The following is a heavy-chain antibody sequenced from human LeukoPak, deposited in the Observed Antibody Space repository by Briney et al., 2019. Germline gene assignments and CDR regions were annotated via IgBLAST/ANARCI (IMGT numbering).Heavy chain of an antibody. Sequence: PSETLSLTCTVSGYSISSGYYWGWIRQPPGKGLEWIGSIYHSGSTYYNPSLKSRVTISVDTSKNQFSLKLSSVTAADTAVYYCARALDYSPVSSSVYWGQGTLVTVSS. D-gene: IGHD3/OR15-3a*01. J-gene: IGHJ4*02. CDR1: GYSISSGYY. CDR3: ARALDYSPVSSSVY. CDR2: IYHSGST. V-gene: IGHV4-38-2*02.